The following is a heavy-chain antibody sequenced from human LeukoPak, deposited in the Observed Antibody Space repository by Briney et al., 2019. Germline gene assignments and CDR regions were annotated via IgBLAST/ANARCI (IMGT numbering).Heavy chain of an antibody. V-gene: IGHV3-48*03. D-gene: IGHD1-26*01. CDR1: GFTFSSYE. CDR2: ISNSGSTI. Sequence: GGSLRLSCAASGFTFSSYEMNWVRQAPGKGLEWVSYISNSGSTIYYADSVKGRFTISRDNAKNSLYLQMNSLRAEDTAVYYCSGYSGVGASWFDPWGQGTLVTVSS. J-gene: IGHJ5*02. CDR3: SGYSGVGASWFDP.